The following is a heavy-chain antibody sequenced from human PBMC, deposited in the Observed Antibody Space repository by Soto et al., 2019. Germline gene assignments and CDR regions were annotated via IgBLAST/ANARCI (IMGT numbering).Heavy chain of an antibody. Sequence: EVQLVESGGGLVQPGRSLRLSCEASGFSFDKSGMHWVREIPGKGLEWVSGISYNSVVINYVDSVKGRFTISRDNSKNTLYLQMNSLRAEDTAVYYCARLYYDFWSGYYTDWYFDLWGRGTLVTVSS. D-gene: IGHD3-3*01. CDR1: GFSFDKSG. J-gene: IGHJ2*01. CDR2: ISYNSVVI. V-gene: IGHV3-9*01. CDR3: ARLYYDFWSGYYTDWYFDL.